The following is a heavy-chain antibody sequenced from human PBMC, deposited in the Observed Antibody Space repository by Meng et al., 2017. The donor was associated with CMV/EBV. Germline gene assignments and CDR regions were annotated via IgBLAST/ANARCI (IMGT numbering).Heavy chain of an antibody. J-gene: IGHJ4*02. V-gene: IGHV3-74*01. CDR2: INSDGSST. Sequence: GGSLRLSCAASGFTFSSYWMHWVRQAPGKGLVWVSRINSDGSSTSYADSVKGRFTISRDNAKNTLYLQMNSLRAEDTAVYYCARTRDVLRFLEWLLPIDYWGQGTLVTVSS. CDR3: ARTRDVLRFLEWLLPIDY. CDR1: GFTFSSYW. D-gene: IGHD3-3*01.